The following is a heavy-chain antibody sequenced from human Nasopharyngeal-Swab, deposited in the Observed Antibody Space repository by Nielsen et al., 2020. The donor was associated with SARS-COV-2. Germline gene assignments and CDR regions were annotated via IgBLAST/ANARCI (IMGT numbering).Heavy chain of an antibody. Sequence: ASVKVSCKASGYTFASYGFDWVRQAPGQGLEWMGWNSAYNGDTNYAQKFQDRVTMTTDASTGTAYMALRSLRSDDTAVYYCASHRSGYYNSGGPFDYWGQGTLVTVSS. V-gene: IGHV1-18*04. CDR3: ASHRSGYYNSGGPFDY. CDR1: GYTFASYG. D-gene: IGHD3-22*01. J-gene: IGHJ4*02. CDR2: NSAYNGDT.